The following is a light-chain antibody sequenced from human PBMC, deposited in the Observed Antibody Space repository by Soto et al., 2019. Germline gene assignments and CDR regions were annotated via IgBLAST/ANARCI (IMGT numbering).Light chain of an antibody. CDR1: QIISTW. J-gene: IGKJ3*01. V-gene: IGKV1-5*03. CDR3: QQYETYSGT. CDR2: RAS. Sequence: DIQLTQSPSSLSASVGDRVTITCRASQIISTWLAWYQQKSGEAPKLLIYRASNLVSGVPSRFSGSGSGTEFTLTISGLQPDYFSIYYCQQYETYSGTFGPATKVDL.